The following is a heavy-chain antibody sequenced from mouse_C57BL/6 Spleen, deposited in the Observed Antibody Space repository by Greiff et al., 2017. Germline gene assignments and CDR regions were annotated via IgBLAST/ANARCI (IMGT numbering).Heavy chain of an antibody. Sequence: EVKLMESGPGLVKPSQSLSLTCSVTGYSITSGYYWNWIRQFPGNKLEWMGYISYDGSNNYNPSLKNRISITRDTSKNQFFLKLNSVTTEDTATYYCARGLPIYYGDYEGLFAYWGQGTLVTVSA. D-gene: IGHD2-13*01. V-gene: IGHV3-6*01. CDR3: ARGLPIYYGDYEGLFAY. CDR2: ISYDGSN. J-gene: IGHJ3*01. CDR1: GYSITSGYY.